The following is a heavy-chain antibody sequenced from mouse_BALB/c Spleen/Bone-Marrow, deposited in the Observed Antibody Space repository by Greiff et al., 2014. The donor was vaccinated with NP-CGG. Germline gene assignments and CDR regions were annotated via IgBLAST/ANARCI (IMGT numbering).Heavy chain of an antibody. J-gene: IGHJ1*01. CDR3: TRFGSSYDWYFDV. V-gene: IGHV1-5*01. D-gene: IGHD1-1*01. Sequence: EVQLQQSGTVLARPGASVKMSCKASGYSFTNYWLHWVKQRPGQGLEWIGAIYPGNSDTSYNQKFKGKAKLTAVTSASTAYMELSSLTNEDSAFYYCTRFGSSYDWYFDVWGAGTTVTVSS. CDR1: GYSFTNYW. CDR2: IYPGNSDT.